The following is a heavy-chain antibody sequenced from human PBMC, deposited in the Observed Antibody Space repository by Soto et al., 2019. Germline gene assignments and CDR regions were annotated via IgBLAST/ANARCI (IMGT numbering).Heavy chain of an antibody. Sequence: PGGSLRLSCAASGFTFSSYAINWVRQNPGKGLEWVAVISYDGSNKYYADSVKGRFTISRDNSKNTLYLQMNSLRAEDTAVYYCARDKRDLRFLEWSYYFDYWGQGTLVTVSS. V-gene: IGHV3-30-3*01. D-gene: IGHD3-3*01. CDR3: ARDKRDLRFLEWSYYFDY. J-gene: IGHJ4*02. CDR1: GFTFSSYA. CDR2: ISYDGSNK.